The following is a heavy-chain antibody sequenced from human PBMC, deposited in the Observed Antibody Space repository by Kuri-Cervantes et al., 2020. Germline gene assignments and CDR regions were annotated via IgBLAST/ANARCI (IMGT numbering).Heavy chain of an antibody. D-gene: IGHD1-26*01. V-gene: IGHV4-34*01. CDR3: ARGWELGLNYFDY. CDR1: GFSFSSYS. J-gene: IGHJ4*02. CDR2: INHSGST. Sequence: ESLKISCAASGFSFSSYSMNWVRQPPGQGLKWIGEINHSGSTNYSPSLKSRVTISVDTSKNHFSLKLSSVTAADTAVYYCARGWELGLNYFDYWGQGTLVTVSS.